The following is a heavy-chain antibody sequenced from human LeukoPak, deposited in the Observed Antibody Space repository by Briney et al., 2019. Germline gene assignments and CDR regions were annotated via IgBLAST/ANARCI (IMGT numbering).Heavy chain of an antibody. J-gene: IGHJ4*02. CDR2: INPSGGST. CDR3: ARGGSSGAPRTYYFDY. CDR1: GYTFTSHY. V-gene: IGHV1-46*01. D-gene: IGHD1-26*01. Sequence: RASVKVSCKASGYTFTSHYMHWVRQAPGQGLEWMGIINPSGGSTNYAQKFQGRVAMTRDMSTNTVYMELSSLRSEDTAVYYCARGGSSGAPRTYYFDYWGQGTLVTVSS.